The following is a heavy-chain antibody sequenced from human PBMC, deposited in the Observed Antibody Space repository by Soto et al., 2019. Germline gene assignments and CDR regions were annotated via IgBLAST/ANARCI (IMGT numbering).Heavy chain of an antibody. CDR2: VTTGNDYI. J-gene: IGHJ5*01. V-gene: IGHV3-21*01. CDR1: GFTLSSFS. Sequence: VGSLRLSCVASGFTLSSFSMSGVRQTPGKGLEWVSSVTTGNDYISYADSVKGRFTISRDNAKNSLFLQMNSLRAEDTALYFCARDSYSSLFDSWGQGTLVTVSS. CDR3: ARDSYSSLFDS. D-gene: IGHD6-19*01.